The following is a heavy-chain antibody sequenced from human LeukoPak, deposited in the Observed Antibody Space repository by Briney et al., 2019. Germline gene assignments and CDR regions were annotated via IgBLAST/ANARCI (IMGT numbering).Heavy chain of an antibody. CDR3: ARTSISGIAVAGFDY. J-gene: IGHJ4*02. D-gene: IGHD6-19*01. CDR2: INHSGST. V-gene: IGHV4-34*01. Sequence: KPSETLSLTCAVYGGSFSGYYWSWIRQPPGKGLEWIGEINHSGSTNYNPSLKSRVTISVDTSKNQFSLKLSSVTAADTAVYYCARTSISGIAVAGFDYWGQGTLVTVSS. CDR1: GGSFSGYY.